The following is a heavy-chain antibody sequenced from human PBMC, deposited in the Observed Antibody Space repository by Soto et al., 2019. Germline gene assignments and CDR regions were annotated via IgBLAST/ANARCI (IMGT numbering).Heavy chain of an antibody. CDR2: TSYRSKWYN. CDR1: GGSVSSNSAA. Sequence: PSQTLSLTCDISGGSVSSNSAAWNWIRQSPSRGLEWLGRTSYRSKWYNDYAVSVKSRITINPDTSKNQFSLQLNSVTPEDTAVYYCAKGRGYCTSTSCYVGSDYWGQGTLVTVSS. J-gene: IGHJ4*02. CDR3: AKGRGYCTSTSCYVGSDY. V-gene: IGHV6-1*01. D-gene: IGHD2-2*01.